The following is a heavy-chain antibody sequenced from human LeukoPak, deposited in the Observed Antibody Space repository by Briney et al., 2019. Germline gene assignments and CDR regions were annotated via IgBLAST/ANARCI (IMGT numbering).Heavy chain of an antibody. D-gene: IGHD6-13*01. CDR2: ISGSGGST. J-gene: IGHJ6*02. CDR3: AKDSYSSSWYSPDYYYYGMDV. CDR1: GFTFSTYW. V-gene: IGHV3-23*01. Sequence: GGSLRLSCAASGFTFSTYWMSWVRQAPGKGLEWVSAISGSGGSTYYADSVKGRFTISRDNSKNTLYLQMNSLRAEDTAVYYCAKDSYSSSWYSPDYYYYGMDVWGQGTTVTVSS.